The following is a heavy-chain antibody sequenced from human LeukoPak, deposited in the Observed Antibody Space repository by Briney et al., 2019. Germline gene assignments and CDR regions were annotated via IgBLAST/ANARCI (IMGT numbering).Heavy chain of an antibody. V-gene: IGHV1-69*06. CDR2: IIPIFGTT. D-gene: IGHD1-20*01. CDR1: GGTFNSYA. CDR3: ARAVVTGTDAFDI. Sequence: SVKVSCKASGGTFNSYAITWVRQAPGQGLEWMGGIIPIFGTTNYAQKFQGRLSITADKSTSTAYMELNSLRSEDTAVYYCARAVVTGTDAFDIWGQGTMVTVSS. J-gene: IGHJ3*02.